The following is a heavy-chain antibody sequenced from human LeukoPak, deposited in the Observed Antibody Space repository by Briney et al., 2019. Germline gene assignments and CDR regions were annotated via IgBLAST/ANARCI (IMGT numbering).Heavy chain of an antibody. D-gene: IGHD3-10*01. Sequence: PSETLSLTCTFSGSSVTGYYWNWIRQPPGKELEWIAYIYYNGNTNYNPSLKSRVIISVDTSKNQFSLKLSSVTAADTAVYYCARHGGITMVRGVLSAFDIWGQGTMVTVSS. CDR1: GSSVTGYY. J-gene: IGHJ3*02. V-gene: IGHV4-59*08. CDR2: IYYNGNT. CDR3: ARHGGITMVRGVLSAFDI.